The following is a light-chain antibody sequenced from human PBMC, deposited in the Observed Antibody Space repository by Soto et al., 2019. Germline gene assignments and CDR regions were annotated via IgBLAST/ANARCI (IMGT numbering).Light chain of an antibody. CDR1: QSISSW. CDR2: DAS. CDR3: QQYNSSPWT. V-gene: IGKV1-5*01. J-gene: IGKJ1*01. Sequence: IQMTQSPSSVSASVGDRVTITCRASQSISSWLAWYQQKPGKAPKLLIYDASSLESGVPSRFSGSGSGTEFTLTISSLQPDDFATYYCQQYNSSPWTFGQGTQVDI.